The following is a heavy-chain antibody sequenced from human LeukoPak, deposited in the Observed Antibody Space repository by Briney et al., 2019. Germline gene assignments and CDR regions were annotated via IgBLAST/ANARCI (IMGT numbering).Heavy chain of an antibody. Sequence: GGSLRLSCAASGFTFSSYWMSWVRQAPGKGLEWVANIKQDGSEKYYVDSVKGRFTISRDNAKNSLYPQMNSLRAEDTAVYYCARAPASRGVIVVDDAFDIWGQGTMVTVSS. CDR3: ARAPASRGVIVVDDAFDI. D-gene: IGHD3-22*01. J-gene: IGHJ3*02. CDR1: GFTFSSYW. V-gene: IGHV3-7*03. CDR2: IKQDGSEK.